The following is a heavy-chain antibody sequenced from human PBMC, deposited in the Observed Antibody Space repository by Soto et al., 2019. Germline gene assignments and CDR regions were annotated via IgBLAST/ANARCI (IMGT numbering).Heavy chain of an antibody. D-gene: IGHD6-19*01. V-gene: IGHV3-7*05. CDR1: GFTFSSYW. Sequence: EVQLVESGGGLVQPGGSLRLSCAASGFTFSSYWMSWVRQAPGKGLEWVANIRQDGSDKYYVDSEKGRFTISRDNSKNSLYLQMNSLRAEDTAIYYCASSQQWLGKRGDVDNWGEGTLVTVSS. CDR3: ASSQQWLGKRGDVDN. CDR2: IRQDGSDK. J-gene: IGHJ4*02.